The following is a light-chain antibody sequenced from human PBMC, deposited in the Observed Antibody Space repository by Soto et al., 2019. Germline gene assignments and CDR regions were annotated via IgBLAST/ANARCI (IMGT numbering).Light chain of an antibody. Sequence: QLVLTQPPSVSGAPGQRVTIFCTGSSSNIGADYHVHWYQQLPGTAPRLLIYGNTNRPSGVPGRFSGSKSDTSASLAITGLQAEDEADYYCSSFTSQSSLIFGGGTKLTVL. V-gene: IGLV1-40*01. J-gene: IGLJ2*01. CDR3: SSFTSQSSLI. CDR1: SSNIGADYH. CDR2: GNT.